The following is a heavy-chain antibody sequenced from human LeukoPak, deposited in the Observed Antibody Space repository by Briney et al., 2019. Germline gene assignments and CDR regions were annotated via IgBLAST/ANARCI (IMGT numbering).Heavy chain of an antibody. CDR1: GSTFSHYW. D-gene: IGHD6-13*01. V-gene: IGHV3-74*01. CDR2: INPDGSRT. Sequence: GGSLRLSCAASGSTFSHYWMHWVRQAPGKGLVWVSRINPDGSRTDYADSVAGRFTISRDNAKNTLYLQMNSLRADDTAVYYCARDDIAATGPSFDYWGQGTLVTVSS. J-gene: IGHJ4*02. CDR3: ARDDIAATGPSFDY.